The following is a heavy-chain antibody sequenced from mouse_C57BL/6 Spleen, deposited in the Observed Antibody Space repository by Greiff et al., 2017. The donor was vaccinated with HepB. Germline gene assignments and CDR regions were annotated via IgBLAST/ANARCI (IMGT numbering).Heavy chain of an antibody. CDR1: GYTFTDHT. J-gene: IGHJ3*01. V-gene: IGHV1-78*01. CDR2: IYPRDGST. CDR3: AREDLLYGGRFAY. Sequence: VKLMESDAELVKPGASVKISCKVSGYTFTDHTIHWMKQRPEQGLEWIGYIYPRDGSTKYNEKFKGKATLTADKSSSTAYMQLNSLTSEDSAVYCCAREDLLYGGRFAYWGQGTLVTVSA. D-gene: IGHD2-12*01.